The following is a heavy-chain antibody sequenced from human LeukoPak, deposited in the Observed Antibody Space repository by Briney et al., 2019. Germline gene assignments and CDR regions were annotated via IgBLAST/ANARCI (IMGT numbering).Heavy chain of an antibody. V-gene: IGHV4-59*01. Sequence: SETLSLTCTVSGGSITSYFWSWIRQPPGKGLEWIGYISYTGSTNYNPSLKRRVTMSVDTSKKQLSLRLTSVTAADTAVYYCARRDDYNQGIDYWGQGALVTVSS. J-gene: IGHJ4*02. CDR3: ARRDDYNQGIDY. D-gene: IGHD5-24*01. CDR1: GGSITSYF. CDR2: ISYTGST.